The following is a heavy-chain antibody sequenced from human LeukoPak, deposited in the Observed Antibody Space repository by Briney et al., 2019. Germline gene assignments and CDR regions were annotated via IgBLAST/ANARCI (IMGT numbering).Heavy chain of an antibody. CDR2: IYYSGST. CDR1: GGSISSGDYY. CDR3: ARAIPYSYGYWSTNWFDP. V-gene: IGHV4-30-4*01. D-gene: IGHD5-18*01. J-gene: IGHJ5*02. Sequence: PSETLSLTCTVSGGSISSGDYYWSWIRQPPGKGLEWIGYIYYSGSTYYNPSLKSRVTISVDTSKNQFSLKLSSVTAADTAVYYCARAIPYSYGYWSTNWFDPWGQGTLVTVSP.